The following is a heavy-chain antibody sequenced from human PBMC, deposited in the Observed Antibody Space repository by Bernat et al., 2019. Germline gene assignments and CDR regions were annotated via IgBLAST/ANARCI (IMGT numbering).Heavy chain of an antibody. CDR2: INAGNGNT. CDR1: GYTFTSYA. V-gene: IGHV1-3*01. CDR3: ARSDGYNYQGRNRTSNYSYYGMDG. Sequence: QVQLVQSGAEVKKPGASVKVSCKASGYTFTSYAMHWVRQAPGQRLEWMGWINAGNGNTKYSQKFQGRVTITRDTSASTAYMELSSLRSEDTAVYYCARSDGYNYQGRNRTSNYSYYGMDGWGQGTTVTVYS. D-gene: IGHD5-24*01. J-gene: IGHJ6*02.